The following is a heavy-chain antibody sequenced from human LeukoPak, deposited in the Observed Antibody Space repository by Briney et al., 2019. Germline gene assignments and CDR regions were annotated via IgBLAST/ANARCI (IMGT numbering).Heavy chain of an antibody. V-gene: IGHV1-2*02. CDR2: INPKNGGT. CDR3: ARFYDTSAYYRNNWFDP. J-gene: IGHJ5*02. D-gene: IGHD3-22*01. Sequence: ASVKVSCKASGYTFTGYYMHWVRQAPGQGLEWMGWINPKNGGTNYARKFQGRVTMTRDMSISTAYIELSSLRSDDTAVYYCARFYDTSAYYRNNWFDPWGQGTLVTVSS. CDR1: GYTFTGYY.